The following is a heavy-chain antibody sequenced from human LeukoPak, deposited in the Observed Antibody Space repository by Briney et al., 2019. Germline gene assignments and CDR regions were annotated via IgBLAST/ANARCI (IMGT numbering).Heavy chain of an antibody. CDR3: AREGHYGAIDY. CDR1: GGSLSSNSYY. J-gene: IGHJ4*02. V-gene: IGHV4-61*02. CDR2: IYTSGST. Sequence: SETLSLTCTVSGGSLSSNSYYWSWIRQPAGKGLEWIGRIYTSGSTNYNPSLKSRVTMSVDTSKNQFSLKLSSVTAADTAVYYCAREGHYGAIDYWGQGTLVTVSS. D-gene: IGHD4/OR15-4a*01.